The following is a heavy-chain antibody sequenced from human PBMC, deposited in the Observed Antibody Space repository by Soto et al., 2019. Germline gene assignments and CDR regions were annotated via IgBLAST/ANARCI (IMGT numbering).Heavy chain of an antibody. V-gene: IGHV1-2*02. CDR3: ARRKGDYYDSSGYHYYFDY. D-gene: IGHD3-22*01. CDR2: INPNSGGT. CDR1: GYTFTDYY. Sequence: WASVKVSCKASGYTFTDYYVHWVRQAPGQGLEWMGWINPNSGGTKSAQEFQGRVTMTRDTSISTAYMELSRLRSDDTAVYYCARRKGDYYDSSGYHYYFDYWGQGTLVTVSS. J-gene: IGHJ4*02.